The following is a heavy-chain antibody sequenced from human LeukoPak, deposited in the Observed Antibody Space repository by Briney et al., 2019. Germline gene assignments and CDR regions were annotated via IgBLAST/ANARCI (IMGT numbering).Heavy chain of an antibody. CDR3: ARAFQSLGGLSLPDY. Sequence: ASVKVSCKASGYTFISYAINWVRQAPGQGLEWMGWINTNTGNPTYAQGFTGRFVFSLDTSVSTTYLQISSLKAEDTAVYFCARAFQSLGGLSLPDYWGQGTLLTVSS. J-gene: IGHJ4*02. CDR1: GYTFISYA. CDR2: INTNTGNP. V-gene: IGHV7-4-1*02. D-gene: IGHD3-16*02.